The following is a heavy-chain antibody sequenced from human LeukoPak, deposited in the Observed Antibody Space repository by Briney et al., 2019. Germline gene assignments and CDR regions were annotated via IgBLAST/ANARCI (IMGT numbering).Heavy chain of an antibody. J-gene: IGHJ5*02. CDR3: ARGFGAGNYYYGWFDP. D-gene: IGHD3-10*01. CDR1: GASISSGDYH. V-gene: IGHV4-30-4*01. CDR2: IHDSGST. Sequence: SETLSLTCTVSGASISSGDYHWIWIRQPPGRGLEWIGFIHDSGSTYYNPSLKSRVSISRDMSKNQLSLMLGSVTAADTAVYYCARGFGAGNYYYGWFDPWGQGTLVSVSS.